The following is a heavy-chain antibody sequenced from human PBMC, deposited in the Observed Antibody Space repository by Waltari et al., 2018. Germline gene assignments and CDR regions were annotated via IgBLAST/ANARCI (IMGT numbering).Heavy chain of an antibody. CDR3: SKPLQFSNVFEV. CDR2: IWHDGSKK. CDR1: GFPFREYG. V-gene: IGHV3-33*08. J-gene: IGHJ6*02. D-gene: IGHD3-16*01. Sequence: QVELVESGGDVVQTGRSLRLSCATPGFPFREYGMHWLRQVPGKGLEWVAHIWHDGSKKYYADSVKGRFTISRDNSKNTVYLQISNLRPEDTAMYFCSKPLQFSNVFEVWGQGTRVIVSS.